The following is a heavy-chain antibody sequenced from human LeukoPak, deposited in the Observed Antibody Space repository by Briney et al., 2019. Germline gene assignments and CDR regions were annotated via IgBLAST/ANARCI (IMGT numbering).Heavy chain of an antibody. CDR1: GYTFTGYY. Sequence: ASVKVSCKASGYTFTGYYMHWVRQAPGQGLEWMGWINPNSGGTNYAQKFQGRVTMTRDTSISTAYMELSRLRSDDTAVYYCARVLTDSRGWYHFDYWGQGTLVTVSS. V-gene: IGHV1-2*02. J-gene: IGHJ4*02. D-gene: IGHD6-19*01. CDR3: ARVLTDSRGWYHFDY. CDR2: INPNSGGT.